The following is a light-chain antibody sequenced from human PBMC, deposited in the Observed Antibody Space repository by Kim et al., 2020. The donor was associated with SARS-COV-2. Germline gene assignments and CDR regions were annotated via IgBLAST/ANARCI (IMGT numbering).Light chain of an antibody. V-gene: IGKV2-28*01. CDR1: QSLLHSNGCNY. Sequence: DIVMTQSPLSLPVTPGEPASISCRSSQSLLHSNGCNYLDWYLQKPGQSPQLLIYFGSNRPSGVPDRFSGSGSGTYFTLKITRVEAEDVGVYYCMQALQTPPTFGPGTKVDIK. CDR3: MQALQTPPT. CDR2: FGS. J-gene: IGKJ3*01.